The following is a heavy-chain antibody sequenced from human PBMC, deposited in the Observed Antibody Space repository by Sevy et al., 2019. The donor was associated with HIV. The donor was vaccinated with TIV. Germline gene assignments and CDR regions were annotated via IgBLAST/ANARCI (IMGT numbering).Heavy chain of an antibody. CDR2: INAGNGNT. J-gene: IGHJ6*03. CDR3: ARAGSSQHYYYYMDV. CDR1: GYTFTSYA. D-gene: IGHD1-26*01. Sequence: ASVKVSCKASGYTFTSYAMHWVRQAPGQRLEWMGWINAGNGNTKYSQKFQGRVTITRDTSASTAYMELSSLRSEDTAVYYCARAGSSQHYYYYMDVWGKGTSVTVSS. V-gene: IGHV1-3*01.